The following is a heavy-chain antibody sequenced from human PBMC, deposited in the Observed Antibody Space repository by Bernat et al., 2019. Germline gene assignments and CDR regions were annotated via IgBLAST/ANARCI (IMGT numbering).Heavy chain of an antibody. D-gene: IGHD6-19*01. V-gene: IGHV3-49*03. CDR2: IRSKAYGGTT. J-gene: IGHJ5*02. CDR3: TRSRYSSGWYLWKP. CDR1: GFTFGDYA. Sequence: EVQLVESGGGLVQPGRSLRLSCTASGFTFGDYAMSWFRQAPGKGLEWVGFIRSKAYGGTTEYAASVKGRFTISRDDSKSIAYLQMNSLKTEDTAVYYCTRSRYSSGWYLWKPWGQGTLVTVSS.